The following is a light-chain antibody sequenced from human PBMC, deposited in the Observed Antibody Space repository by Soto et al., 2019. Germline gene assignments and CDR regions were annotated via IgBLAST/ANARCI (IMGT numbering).Light chain of an antibody. CDR2: DAS. Sequence: EIQMTQSPSSLSASVGDRVTITCQASQDISNYLNWYQQKPGKAPKLLIYDASNLETGVPSRFSGSGSGTDFTFTISSLQPEDIATYYCQQYDNLPPHTFGQGTKLEI. CDR3: QQYDNLPPHT. CDR1: QDISNY. V-gene: IGKV1-33*01. J-gene: IGKJ2*01.